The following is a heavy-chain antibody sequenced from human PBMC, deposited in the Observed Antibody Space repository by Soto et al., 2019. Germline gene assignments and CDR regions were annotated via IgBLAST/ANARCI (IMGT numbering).Heavy chain of an antibody. J-gene: IGHJ6*03. V-gene: IGHV3-7*01. Sequence: GGSLRLSCAASGFTFSSYWMSWVRQAPGKGLEWVANIKQDGSEKYYVDSVKGRFTISRDNAKNSLYLQMNSLRAEDTAVYYCARSGGFWSGYRYYYYYYYMDVWGKGTTVTVSS. CDR3: ARSGGFWSGYRYYYYYYYMDV. CDR1: GFTFSSYW. D-gene: IGHD3-3*01. CDR2: IKQDGSEK.